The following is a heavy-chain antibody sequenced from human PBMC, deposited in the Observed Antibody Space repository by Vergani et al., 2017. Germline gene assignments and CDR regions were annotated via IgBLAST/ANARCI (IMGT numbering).Heavy chain of an antibody. J-gene: IGHJ4*02. V-gene: IGHV5-51*01. Sequence: EVQLVQSGAEVQQAGVSLNLSSYPSRYSFTIYWIGWVRQMPGKGRVSMGVSYPGDSATTYSPSFQGQVTISSDKSISTAYLQWSSLKASDTAMYYCARSSDWGKDDYWGQGTLVTVSS. CDR1: RYSFTIYW. CDR3: ARSSDWGKDDY. CDR2: SYPGDSAT. D-gene: IGHD3-16*01.